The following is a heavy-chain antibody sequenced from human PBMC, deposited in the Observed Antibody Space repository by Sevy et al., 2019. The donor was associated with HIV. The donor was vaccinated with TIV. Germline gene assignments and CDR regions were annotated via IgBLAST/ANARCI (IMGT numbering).Heavy chain of an antibody. CDR3: ARGLIATRRGGGYYFDY. V-gene: IGHV1-69*13. CDR2: ITPIFGTA. Sequence: ASVKVSCKASGGTFSSYAISWVRQAPGQGLEWMGGITPIFGTANYAQKFQGRVTVTADESTSTAYMELSSLRSEDTAVYYCARGLIATRRGGGYYFDYWGQGTLVTVSS. D-gene: IGHD6-6*01. J-gene: IGHJ4*02. CDR1: GGTFSSYA.